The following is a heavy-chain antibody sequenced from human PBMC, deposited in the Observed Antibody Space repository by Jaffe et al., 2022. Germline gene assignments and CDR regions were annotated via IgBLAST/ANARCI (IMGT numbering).Heavy chain of an antibody. CDR2: INHSGST. V-gene: IGHV4-34*01. CDR3: ATTIVVVPAASLNGAFDI. Sequence: QVQLQQWGAGLLKPSETLSLTCAVYGGSFSGYYWSWIRQPPGKGLEWIGEINHSGSTNYNPSLKSRVTISVDTSKNQFSLKLSSVTAADTAVYYCATTIVVVPAASLNGAFDIWGQGTMVTVSS. J-gene: IGHJ3*02. CDR1: GGSFSGYY. D-gene: IGHD2-2*01.